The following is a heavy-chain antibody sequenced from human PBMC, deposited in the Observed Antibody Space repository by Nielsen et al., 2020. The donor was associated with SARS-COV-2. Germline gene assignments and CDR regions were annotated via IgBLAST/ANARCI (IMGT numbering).Heavy chain of an antibody. Sequence: SVKVFCKASGFTFTSSAVQWVRQARGQRLEWIGWIVVGSGNTNYAQKFQERVTITRDMSTSTAYMELSSLRSEDTAVYYCAAVIVGATTIDYWGQGTLVTVSS. J-gene: IGHJ4*02. CDR2: IVVGSGNT. D-gene: IGHD1-26*01. CDR3: AAVIVGATTIDY. V-gene: IGHV1-58*01. CDR1: GFTFTSSA.